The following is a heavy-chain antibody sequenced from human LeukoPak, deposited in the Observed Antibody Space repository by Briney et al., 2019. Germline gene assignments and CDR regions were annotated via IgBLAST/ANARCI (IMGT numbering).Heavy chain of an antibody. CDR1: GGTFSSYA. CDR2: IIPIFGTA. J-gene: IGHJ4*02. D-gene: IGHD3-16*01. Sequence: SVKVSCKASGGTFSSYAISWVRQAPGQGLEWMGGIIPIFGTANYAQKFQGRVTITADKSTSTAYMELSSQRSEDTAVYYCASRGGTWTEFDYWGQGTLVTVSS. CDR3: ASRGGTWTEFDY. V-gene: IGHV1-69*06.